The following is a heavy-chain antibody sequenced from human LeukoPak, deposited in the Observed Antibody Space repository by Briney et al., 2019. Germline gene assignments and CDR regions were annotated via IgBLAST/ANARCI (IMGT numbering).Heavy chain of an antibody. CDR1: GGSFSGYY. J-gene: IGHJ3*02. CDR3: ARGLDYYESSGYPQGAFDI. CDR2: INHSGST. V-gene: IGHV4-34*01. D-gene: IGHD3-22*01. Sequence: PSETLSLTCAVYGGSFSGYYWSWIRQPPGKGLEWIGEINHSGSTNYNPSLKSRVTISVDTSKNQFSLKLSSVTAADTAVYYCARGLDYYESSGYPQGAFDIWGQGTMVTVSS.